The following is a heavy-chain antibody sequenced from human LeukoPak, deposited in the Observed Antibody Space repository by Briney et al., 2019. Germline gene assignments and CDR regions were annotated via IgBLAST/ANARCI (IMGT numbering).Heavy chain of an antibody. V-gene: IGHV4-59*08. CDR3: ARHDPVGHFLRGMDV. CDR2: IYYTGST. CDR1: GGSISGYF. D-gene: IGHD2/OR15-2a*01. J-gene: IGHJ6*02. Sequence: SETLSLTCAVSGGSISGYFWSWSRQPPGKGLEWIGYIYYTGSTIYNPSLKSRVTMSVDVSKNQFSLDLTSVTAADTAVYYCARHDPVGHFLRGMDVWGQGTTVTVSS.